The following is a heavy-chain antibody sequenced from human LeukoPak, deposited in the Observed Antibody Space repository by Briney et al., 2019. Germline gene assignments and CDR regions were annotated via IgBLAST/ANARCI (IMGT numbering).Heavy chain of an antibody. CDR1: GYSLSDYF. V-gene: IGHV1-2*02. J-gene: IGHJ4*02. Sequence: ASVKVSCKASGYSLSDYFIHWVRQAPGQGLEWMGWIKPNSGGTSYVQMFQGRVTMTRDTSISTVYMELIRLKSDDTAVYYCARDAADQEYFDYWGQGTLVTVSS. D-gene: IGHD2-15*01. CDR2: IKPNSGGT. CDR3: ARDAADQEYFDY.